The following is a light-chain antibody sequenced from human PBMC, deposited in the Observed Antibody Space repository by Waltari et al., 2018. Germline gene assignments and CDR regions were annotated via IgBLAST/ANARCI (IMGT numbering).Light chain of an antibody. CDR1: QSVNSN. CDR2: GAS. V-gene: IGKV3-15*01. CDR3: HQYNKWPFT. Sequence: EIALTQSPITLSVSPGERATLSYRASQSVNSNLAWYQQKPGQAPRLLIYGASTRATDIPARISGSGSGTEFTLTISSLQSEDFAVYYCHQYNKWPFTFGPGTKVDIK. J-gene: IGKJ3*01.